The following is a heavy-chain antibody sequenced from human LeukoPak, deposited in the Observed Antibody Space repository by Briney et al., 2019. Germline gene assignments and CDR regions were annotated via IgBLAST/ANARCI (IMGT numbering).Heavy chain of an antibody. CDR3: ARESSGTYYLKQ. D-gene: IGHD1-26*01. CDR1: GFTFSSYA. J-gene: IGHJ4*02. Sequence: PGGSLRLSCAASGFTFSSYAMSWVRQAPGKGLEWVSAISGSGGSTYYADSVKGRFTISRDNSKNTLYLQMNSLRAEGTAVYYCARESSGTYYLKQWGQGTLVTVYS. CDR2: ISGSGGST. V-gene: IGHV3-23*01.